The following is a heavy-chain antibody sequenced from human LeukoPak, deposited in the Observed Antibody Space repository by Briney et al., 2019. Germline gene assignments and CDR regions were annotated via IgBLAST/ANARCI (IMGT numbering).Heavy chain of an antibody. Sequence: GGALRLSCVGSGFTFTNSWMSWVRQAPGKGVDRGGQIRSKTEGGATDYAAPVKCRFTISRDDSRDTLYLQMNSLKIEDTAVYYCTTIPPGYCRSSSCGSRDFWGQGTLVAVSS. J-gene: IGHJ4*02. D-gene: IGHD2-2*01. V-gene: IGHV3-15*01. CDR1: GFTFTNSW. CDR3: TTIPPGYCRSSSCGSRDF. CDR2: IRSKTEGGAT.